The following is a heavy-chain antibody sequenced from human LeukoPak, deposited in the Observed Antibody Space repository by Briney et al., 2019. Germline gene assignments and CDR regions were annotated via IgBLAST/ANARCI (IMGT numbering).Heavy chain of an antibody. V-gene: IGHV6-1*01. CDR3: ARVGEQWLVFFDY. Sequence: SQTLSLTCALSGDIVSSNSAAWNWIRQYPSRGLEWLGRTYYRSKLYNDYAVSVKSRITINPDTSKNHFSLQLNSVTPEDTAVYYCARVGEQWLVFFDYWGQGTLVTVSS. CDR1: GDIVSSNSAA. J-gene: IGHJ4*02. CDR2: TYYRSKLYN. D-gene: IGHD6-19*01.